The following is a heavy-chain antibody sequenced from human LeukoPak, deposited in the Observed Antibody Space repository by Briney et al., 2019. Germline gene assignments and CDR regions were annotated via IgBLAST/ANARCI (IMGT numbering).Heavy chain of an antibody. J-gene: IGHJ6*02. D-gene: IGHD2-15*01. Sequence: ASVKVSCKASGYTFTSYGISWVRQAPGQGLEWMGWISAYNGNTNYAQKLQGRVTMTTDTSTSTAYMELRSLRSDDTAVYYCARDKYCSGGSCYFYYGMDVWGQGTSVTVSS. CDR1: GYTFTSYG. CDR2: ISAYNGNT. CDR3: ARDKYCSGGSCYFYYGMDV. V-gene: IGHV1-18*01.